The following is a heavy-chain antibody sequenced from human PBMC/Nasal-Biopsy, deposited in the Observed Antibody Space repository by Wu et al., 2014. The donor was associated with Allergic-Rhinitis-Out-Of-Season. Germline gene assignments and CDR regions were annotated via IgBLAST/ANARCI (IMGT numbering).Heavy chain of an antibody. D-gene: IGHD4-23*01. CDR2: IDWDDDE. Sequence: ALVKPTQTLTLTCTFSGFSLSTAGMCVSWIRQPPGKALEWLARIDWDDDEYYSTSLKTRLTLSKDTSKNQVVLTMTNMDPVDTATYYCARTILDYGGSSFDFWGQGTLVTVSS. CDR3: ARTILDYGGSSFDF. CDR1: GFSLSTAGMC. V-gene: IGHV2-70*11. J-gene: IGHJ4*02.